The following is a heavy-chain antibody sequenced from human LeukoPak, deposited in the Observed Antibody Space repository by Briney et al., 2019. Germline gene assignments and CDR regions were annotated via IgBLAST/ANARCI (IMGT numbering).Heavy chain of an antibody. CDR3: ASALGYCSSTSCYGWFDP. CDR1: GGSISSHY. J-gene: IGHJ5*02. CDR2: IYYSGST. V-gene: IGHV4-59*11. Sequence: SQTLSLTCTVSGGSISSHYWSWIRQPPGKGLEWIGSIYYSGSTNYNPSLKSRVTISVDTSKNQFSLKLSSVTAADTAVYYCASALGYCSSTSCYGWFDPWGQGTLVTVSS. D-gene: IGHD2-2*01.